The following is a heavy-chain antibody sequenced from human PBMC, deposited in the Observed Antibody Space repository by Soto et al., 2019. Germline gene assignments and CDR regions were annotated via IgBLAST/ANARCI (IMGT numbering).Heavy chain of an antibody. CDR3: AREGYYSGSGTYSPPRYYGMDV. CDR2: ISDYNGNT. V-gene: IGHV1-18*01. CDR1: GYTFSSYG. D-gene: IGHD3-10*01. Sequence: QVQLVQSGVEVKKAGASVKVSCKASGYTFSSYGISWARQAPGQGLEWMGWISDYNGNTHYAQKFQGRIIMTTDTTTRIAYMEWRGMRSDNTAVYFWAREGYYSGSGTYSPPRYYGMDVWGQGTTVTVSS. J-gene: IGHJ6*02.